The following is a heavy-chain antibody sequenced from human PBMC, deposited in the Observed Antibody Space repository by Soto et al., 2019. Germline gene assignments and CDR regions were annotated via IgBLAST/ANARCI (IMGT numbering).Heavy chain of an antibody. D-gene: IGHD6-6*01. CDR3: ARDREDGSYYYYYYGMDV. J-gene: IGHJ6*02. V-gene: IGHV3-33*01. Sequence: QVQLVESGGGVVQPGRYLRLSCAASGFTFSSYGMHWVRQAPGQGLEWVAVIWYDGSNKYYADSVKGRFTSSRDNSKNTLYLQMNSVGAEDKAVYYCARDREDGSYYYYYYGMDVWGQGTTVTVSS. CDR2: IWYDGSNK. CDR1: GFTFSSYG.